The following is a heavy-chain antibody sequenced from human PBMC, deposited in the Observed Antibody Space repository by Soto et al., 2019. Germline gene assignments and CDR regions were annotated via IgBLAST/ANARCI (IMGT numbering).Heavy chain of an antibody. J-gene: IGHJ6*02. D-gene: IGHD6-13*01. CDR2: IYSGGST. CDR1: GFTVSSNY. Sequence: PGGCRRLSCAASGFTVSSNYISWVRQAPGKGLGWVSVIYSGGSTYYADCVKGRFTISRDNSKNTRYLQMKSLRAEDTAGYNWASGSSSTIQWYGDYYYYYGMDVWGQGTTVTVSS. CDR3: ASGSSSTIQWYGDYYYYYGMDV. V-gene: IGHV3-53*01.